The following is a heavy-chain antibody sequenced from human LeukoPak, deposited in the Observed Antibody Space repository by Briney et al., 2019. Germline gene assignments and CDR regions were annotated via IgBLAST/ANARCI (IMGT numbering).Heavy chain of an antibody. V-gene: IGHV4-39*01. CDR2: IYYSGST. CDR1: GGSISSSSYY. D-gene: IGHD4-17*01. J-gene: IGHJ4*02. CDR3: ARLRDYGDYIAPYYFDY. Sequence: SETLSLTCTVPGGSISSSSYYWGWIRQPPGKGLEWIGSIYYSGSTYYNPSLKSRVTISVDTSKNQFSLKLSSVTAADTAVYYCARLRDYGDYIAPYYFDYWGQGTLVTVSS.